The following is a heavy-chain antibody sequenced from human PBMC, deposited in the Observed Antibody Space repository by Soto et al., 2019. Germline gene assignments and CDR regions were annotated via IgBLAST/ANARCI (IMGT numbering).Heavy chain of an antibody. Sequence: XETLSLTCAVYGVSFSGYYWSWIRQPPGNGLEWIGEINHSGSTNYNPSLKSRVTISVDTSKNQFSLKLSSVTAADTAVYYCASGDYDFWSGYPKLDYWGQGTLVTVSS. CDR3: ASGDYDFWSGYPKLDY. D-gene: IGHD3-3*01. J-gene: IGHJ4*02. V-gene: IGHV4-34*01. CDR1: GVSFSGYY. CDR2: INHSGST.